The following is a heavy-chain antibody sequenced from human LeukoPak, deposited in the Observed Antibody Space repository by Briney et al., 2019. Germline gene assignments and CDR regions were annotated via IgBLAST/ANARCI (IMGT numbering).Heavy chain of an antibody. CDR2: IKSKTDGGTT. J-gene: IGHJ3*02. Sequence: PGGSLRLSCAASGFTFSNAWMSWVRQAPGKGLEWVGRIKSKTDGGTTDYAAPVKGRFTISRDDSKNTLYLQVNSLKTEDTAVYYCTTYTISLGAFDIWGQGTMVTVSS. D-gene: IGHD3-9*01. V-gene: IGHV3-15*01. CDR1: GFTFSNAW. CDR3: TTYTISLGAFDI.